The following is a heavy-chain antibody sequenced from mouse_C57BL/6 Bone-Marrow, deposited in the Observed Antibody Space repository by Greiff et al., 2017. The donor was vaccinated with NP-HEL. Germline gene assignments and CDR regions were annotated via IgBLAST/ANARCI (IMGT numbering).Heavy chain of an antibody. CDR1: GYTFTSYW. J-gene: IGHJ3*01. D-gene: IGHD2-3*01. CDR3: AIETGLLLRFAY. V-gene: IGHV1-74*01. CDR2: IHPSDSDT. Sequence: QVQLKQPGAELVKPGASVKVSCKASGYTFTSYWMHWVKQRPGQGLEWIGRIHPSDSDTNYNQKFKGKATLTVDKSSSTAYMQLSSLTSEDSAVYYCAIETGLLLRFAYWGQGTLVTVSA.